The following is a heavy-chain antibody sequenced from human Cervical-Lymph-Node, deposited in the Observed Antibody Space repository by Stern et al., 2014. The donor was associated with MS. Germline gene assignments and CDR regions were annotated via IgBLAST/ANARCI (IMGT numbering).Heavy chain of an antibody. CDR1: GDSISNHY. Sequence: QVQLQESGPGLVKPSETLSLTCSISGDSISNHYWSWIRQSPGKGLEWIGYVYYSGSFNYNPSLKSRLSITMETSKNQFSLELTSVTAADTAVYFCARGARSPSSRSGYFSYFDHWGPGTWVTVSS. D-gene: IGHD3-3*01. CDR3: ARGARSPSSRSGYFSYFDH. V-gene: IGHV4-59*11. J-gene: IGHJ4*02. CDR2: VYYSGSF.